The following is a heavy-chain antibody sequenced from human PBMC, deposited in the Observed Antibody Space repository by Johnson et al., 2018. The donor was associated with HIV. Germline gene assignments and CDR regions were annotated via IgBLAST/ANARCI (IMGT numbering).Heavy chain of an antibody. CDR2: VNSDGSST. V-gene: IGHV3-74*01. J-gene: IGHJ3*02. CDR1: GFTFSSYW. CDR3: ARDLAGTERGNAFDI. D-gene: IGHD1-1*01. Sequence: EVQLVESGGGLVQPGGSLRLSCAASGFTFSSYWMHWVRQAPGKGLVWVSRVNSDGSSTSYADSVKGRFTISRDNAKNTLYLQMNSLRAEDTAVYYCARDLAGTERGNAFDIWGQGTMVTVSS.